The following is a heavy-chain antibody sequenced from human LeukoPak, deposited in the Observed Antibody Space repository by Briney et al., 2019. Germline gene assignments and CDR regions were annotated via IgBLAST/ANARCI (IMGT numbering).Heavy chain of an antibody. V-gene: IGHV3-64*01. Sequence: GGSLRLSCAASGFTFSNYAMQWVRQAPEKRLEYVSGTSGNGGTTYYANSVKGRFTMSRDNSRNTLYLQMGSLRPEDTAVYYCARDGKATNDYWGQGTLVTVSS. CDR3: ARDGKATNDY. J-gene: IGHJ4*02. D-gene: IGHD5-24*01. CDR2: TSGNGGTT. CDR1: GFTFSNYA.